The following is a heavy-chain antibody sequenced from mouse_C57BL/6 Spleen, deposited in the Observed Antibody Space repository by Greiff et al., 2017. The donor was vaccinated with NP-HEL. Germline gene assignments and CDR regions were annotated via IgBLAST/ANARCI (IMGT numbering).Heavy chain of an antibody. Sequence: EVQVVESGGGLVQPGGSLSLSCAASGFTFTDYYMRWVRQPPGKALEWMGFISNKANGYTTEYSASVKGRFTISRDNSQSILYLQMNALSAEERATYYSARYPYYYGSRGNYCDYWGQGTTLTVSS. CDR1: GFTFTDYY. J-gene: IGHJ2*01. CDR3: ARYPYYYGSRGNYCDY. CDR2: ISNKANGYTT. D-gene: IGHD1-1*01. V-gene: IGHV7-3*01.